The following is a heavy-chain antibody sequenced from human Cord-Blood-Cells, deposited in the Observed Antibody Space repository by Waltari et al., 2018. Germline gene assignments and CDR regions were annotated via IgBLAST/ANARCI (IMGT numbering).Heavy chain of an antibody. CDR1: GFTFSSYG. V-gene: IGHV3-33*01. CDR3: ARDHWGSFDY. Sequence: QVQLVESGGGVVQPGRSLRLSCAASGFTFSSYGMHWVRQAPGKGLEWFAVIWYGGSNKYYADSVKGRFTISRDNSKNTLYRQMNSLRAEDTAVYYCARDHWGSFDYWGQGTLVTVSS. D-gene: IGHD7-27*01. J-gene: IGHJ4*02. CDR2: IWYGGSNK.